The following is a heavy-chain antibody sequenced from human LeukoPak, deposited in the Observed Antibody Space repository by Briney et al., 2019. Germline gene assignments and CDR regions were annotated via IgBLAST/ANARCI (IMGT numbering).Heavy chain of an antibody. CDR2: IKQDGREK. V-gene: IGHV3-7*01. Sequence: PGGSLRLSCAVSGFTFSSDWMSWVRQAPGKGLEWVANIKQDGREKYYVDFVKGRFTISRDNAKNSLYLHMNSLRAEDTAVYYCARAASRRENQLLYYWGQGTLVTVSS. CDR3: ARAASRRENQLLYY. D-gene: IGHD2-2*01. J-gene: IGHJ4*02. CDR1: GFTFSSDW.